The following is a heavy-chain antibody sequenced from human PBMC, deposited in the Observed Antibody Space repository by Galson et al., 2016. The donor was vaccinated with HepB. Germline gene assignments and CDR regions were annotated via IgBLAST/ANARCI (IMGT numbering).Heavy chain of an antibody. CDR2: ISYDGSNK. CDR1: GFTFSSYA. Sequence: SLRLSCAVSGFTFSSYAMHWVRQAPGKGLEWVAVISYDGSNKYHADSVKGRFTISRDNSKNTLYLQMNSPRGEDTAVYYCARDAFNWNGNPEDYWGQGTLVTVSS. J-gene: IGHJ4*02. D-gene: IGHD1-1*01. V-gene: IGHV3-30-3*01. CDR3: ARDAFNWNGNPEDY.